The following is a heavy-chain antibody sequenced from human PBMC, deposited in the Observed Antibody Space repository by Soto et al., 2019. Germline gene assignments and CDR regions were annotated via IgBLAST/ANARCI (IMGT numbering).Heavy chain of an antibody. CDR2: ISWDGGST. Sequence: GGSLRLSCAASGFTFDDYTMHWVRQAPGKGLEWVSLISWDGGSTYYADSVKGRFTISRDNSKNSLYLQMNSLRTEDTALYYCAKDIGLRGCLAYYFDYWGQGT. CDR3: AKDIGLRGCLAYYFDY. CDR1: GFTFDDYT. J-gene: IGHJ4*02. V-gene: IGHV3-43*01. D-gene: IGHD3-3*01.